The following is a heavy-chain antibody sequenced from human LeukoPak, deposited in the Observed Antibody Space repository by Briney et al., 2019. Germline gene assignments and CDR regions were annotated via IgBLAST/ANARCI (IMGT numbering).Heavy chain of an antibody. V-gene: IGHV4-4*07. J-gene: IGHJ4*02. CDR3: ASRIAVAGRGNYFDY. D-gene: IGHD6-19*01. CDR1: GGSISSYY. Sequence: SETLSLTCTVSGGSISSYYWSWIRQPAGKGLEWIGHMYTSGTTNYNPSLKSRVTMSVDTSKNQFSLKLSSVTAADTAVYYCASRIAVAGRGNYFDYWGQGTLVTVSS. CDR2: MYTSGTT.